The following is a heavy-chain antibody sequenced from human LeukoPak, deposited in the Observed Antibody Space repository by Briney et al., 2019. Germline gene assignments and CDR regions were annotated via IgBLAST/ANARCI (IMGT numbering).Heavy chain of an antibody. J-gene: IGHJ4*02. D-gene: IGHD6-13*01. Sequence: PSETLSLTCTVSGGSISSYYWSRIRQPPGKGLEWIGYIYYSGSTNYNPSLKSRVTISVDTSKNQFSLKLSSVTAADTAVYYCARHGSSWYEKDYFDYWGQGTLVTVSS. CDR1: GGSISSYY. CDR3: ARHGSSWYEKDYFDY. CDR2: IYYSGST. V-gene: IGHV4-59*08.